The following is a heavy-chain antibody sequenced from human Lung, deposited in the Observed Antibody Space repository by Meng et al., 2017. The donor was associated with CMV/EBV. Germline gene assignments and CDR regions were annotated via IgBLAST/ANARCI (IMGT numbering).Heavy chain of an antibody. CDR2: ISYDGSNK. D-gene: IGHD2-2*01. V-gene: IGHV3-30-3*01. J-gene: IGHJ6*02. Sequence: SCAASGFTFSSYAMHWVRQAPGKGLEWVAVISYDGSNKYYADSVKGRFTISRDNSKNTLYLQMNSLRAEDTAVYYCARDQVVLGSGVPAAEDYYGMDVWXQGTTVTVSS. CDR3: ARDQVVLGSGVPAAEDYYGMDV. CDR1: GFTFSSYA.